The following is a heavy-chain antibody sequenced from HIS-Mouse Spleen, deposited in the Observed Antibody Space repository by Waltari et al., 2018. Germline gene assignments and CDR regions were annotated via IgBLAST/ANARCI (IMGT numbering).Heavy chain of an antibody. J-gene: IGHJ2*01. CDR1: GGSISSSSYY. V-gene: IGHV4-39*07. D-gene: IGHD6-13*01. Sequence: QLQLQESGPGLVKPSETLSLTCTVSGGSISSSSYYWGWIRQPPGKGREWLGSIYYSGSTYYSPSRKGRVTISVDTSKNQFSLKLSSVTAADTAVYYCAREIPYSSSWYDWYFDLWGRGTLVTISS. CDR3: AREIPYSSSWYDWYFDL. CDR2: IYYSGST.